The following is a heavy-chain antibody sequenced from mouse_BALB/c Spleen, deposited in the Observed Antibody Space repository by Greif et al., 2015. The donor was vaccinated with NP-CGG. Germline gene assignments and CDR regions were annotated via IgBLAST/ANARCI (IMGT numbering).Heavy chain of an antibody. CDR1: GYTFTSYW. V-gene: IGHV1-7*01. CDR3: ARDHYYAMDY. J-gene: IGHJ4*01. Sequence: QVQLQQSGAELAKPGASVKMSCKASGYTFTSYWMHWVKQRPGQGLEWIGYINPSTGYTEYNQKFKDKATLTADKSSSTAYMQLSSLTSGDSAVYYCARDHYYAMDYWGQGTSVTVSS. CDR2: INPSTGYT.